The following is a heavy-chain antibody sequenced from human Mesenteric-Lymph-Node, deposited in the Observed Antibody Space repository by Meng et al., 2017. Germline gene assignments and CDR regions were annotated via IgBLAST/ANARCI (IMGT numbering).Heavy chain of an antibody. CDR3: TRDLIGDYGEHFDY. CDR2: INSDGSST. Sequence: EVQLVESGGNLVQPGECLRLSCVASGFTFSNYWMHLVRQSPGKGLVWVSRINSDGSSTHYADSVKGRFTISVDNADNTLYLQMNSLRAEDTAAYYCTRDLIGDYGEHFDYWGQGTLVTVSS. D-gene: IGHD4-17*01. CDR1: GFTFSNYW. J-gene: IGHJ4*02. V-gene: IGHV3-74*01.